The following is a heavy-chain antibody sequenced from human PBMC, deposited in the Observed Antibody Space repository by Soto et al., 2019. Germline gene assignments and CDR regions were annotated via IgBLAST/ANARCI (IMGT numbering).Heavy chain of an antibody. CDR2: INAGNGNT. V-gene: IGHV1-3*01. Sequence: GPSVKVSCKASGYPFINYAMHWVRQAPGQRLEWMGWINAGNGNTKYSQKFQGRVTITRDTSASTTYMELSSLRSEDTAIYYCAKDARVLPRSWYYFDYWGQGTLVTVSS. CDR1: GYPFINYA. D-gene: IGHD6-13*01. J-gene: IGHJ4*02. CDR3: AKDARVLPRSWYYFDY.